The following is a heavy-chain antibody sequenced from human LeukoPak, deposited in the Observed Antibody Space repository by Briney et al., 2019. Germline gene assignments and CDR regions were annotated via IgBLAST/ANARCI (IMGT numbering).Heavy chain of an antibody. CDR3: ARLGANYYYYGMDV. V-gene: IGHV1-18*01. J-gene: IGHJ6*02. Sequence: GASVKVSCKASGGTFSSYAISWVRQAPGQGLEWMGWISAYNGNTNYAQKLQGRVTMTTDTSTSTAYMELRSLRSDDTAVYYCARLGANYYYYGMDVWGQGTTVTVSS. CDR2: ISAYNGNT. CDR1: GGTFSSYA. D-gene: IGHD1-26*01.